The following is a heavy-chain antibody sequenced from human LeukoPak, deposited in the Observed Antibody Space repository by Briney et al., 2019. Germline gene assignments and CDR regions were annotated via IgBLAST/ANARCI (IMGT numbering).Heavy chain of an antibody. J-gene: IGHJ4*02. CDR2: IYYSGST. Sequence: SETLSLTCTVSGGSISSYYWSWIRQPPGKGLEWSGYIYYSGSTNYNPSLKSRVTISVDTSKNQFSLKLSSVTAADTAVYYCARVSDSSGLFDYWGQGTLVTVSS. CDR1: GGSISSYY. D-gene: IGHD3-22*01. CDR3: ARVSDSSGLFDY. V-gene: IGHV4-59*01.